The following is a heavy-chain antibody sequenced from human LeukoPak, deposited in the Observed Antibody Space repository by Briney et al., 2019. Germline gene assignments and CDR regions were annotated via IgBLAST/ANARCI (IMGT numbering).Heavy chain of an antibody. CDR3: ARDNTAVVPAALDCFDY. J-gene: IGHJ4*02. D-gene: IGHD2-2*01. CDR2: IYTSGST. CDR1: GGSISSYY. V-gene: IGHV4-4*07. Sequence: SETLSLTCTVSGGSISSYYWSWIRQPAGKGLEWIGRIYTSGSTNYNPSLKSRVTMSVDTSKNQFSLKLSSVTAADTAVYYCARDNTAVVPAALDCFDYWGQGTLVTVSS.